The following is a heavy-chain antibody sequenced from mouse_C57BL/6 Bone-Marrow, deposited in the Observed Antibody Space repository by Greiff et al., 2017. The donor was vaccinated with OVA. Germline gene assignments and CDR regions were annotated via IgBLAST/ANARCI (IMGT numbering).Heavy chain of an antibody. CDR2: IDPETGGT. CDR3: TRGYSNYYAMDY. J-gene: IGHJ4*01. D-gene: IGHD2-5*01. V-gene: IGHV1-15*01. Sequence: VQLQESGAELVRPGASVTLSCKASGYTFTDYEMHWVKQTPVHGLEWIGAIDPETGGTAYHQKFKGKAILTADKSSSTAYMELHRLTSEDSAVYYCTRGYSNYYAMDYWGQGTSVTVSS. CDR1: GYTFTDYE.